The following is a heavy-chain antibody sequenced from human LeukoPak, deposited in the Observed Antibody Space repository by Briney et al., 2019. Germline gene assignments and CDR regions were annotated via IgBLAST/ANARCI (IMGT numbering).Heavy chain of an antibody. D-gene: IGHD2-2*01. Sequence: GGSLRLSCAASGFTFSGGWMSWVRQAPGKGLEWVGRIKSKTDGGTTDYAAPVKGRFTISRDDSKNTRYLQMNSLKTEDTAVYYCTTYCSSTSCLIDYWGQETLVTVSS. CDR1: GFTFSGGW. V-gene: IGHV3-15*01. CDR3: TTYCSSTSCLIDY. CDR2: IKSKTDGGTT. J-gene: IGHJ4*02.